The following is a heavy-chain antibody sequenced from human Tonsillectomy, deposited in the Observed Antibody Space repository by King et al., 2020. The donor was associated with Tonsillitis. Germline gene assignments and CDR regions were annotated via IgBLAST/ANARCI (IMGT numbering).Heavy chain of an antibody. Sequence: VQLVESGGGLVQPGGSLRLSCAASGFTFSSLWMHWVRQAPGKGLVWISYINSDGSDTTYADSVKGRFTISRDNARNTLYLQMNSLRVEDTAVYYCARGGYGAIDYWGQGALVTVSS. CDR1: GFTFSSLW. D-gene: IGHD4-17*01. CDR2: INSDGSDT. CDR3: ARGGYGAIDY. J-gene: IGHJ4*02. V-gene: IGHV3-74*01.